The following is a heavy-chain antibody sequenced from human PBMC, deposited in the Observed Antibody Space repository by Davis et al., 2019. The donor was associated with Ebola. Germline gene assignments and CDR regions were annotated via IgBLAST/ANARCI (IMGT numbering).Heavy chain of an antibody. CDR3: AKDPQQIQYYYYGMDV. J-gene: IGHJ6*04. CDR2: ISSSSSTI. CDR1: GFTFSSYS. D-gene: IGHD6-13*01. V-gene: IGHV3-48*01. Sequence: PGGSLRLSCAASGFTFSSYSMNWVRQAPGKGLEWVSYISSSSSTIYYADSVKGRFTISRDNAKNSLYLQMNSLRAEDTAVYYCAKDPQQIQYYYYGMDVWGKGTTVTVSS.